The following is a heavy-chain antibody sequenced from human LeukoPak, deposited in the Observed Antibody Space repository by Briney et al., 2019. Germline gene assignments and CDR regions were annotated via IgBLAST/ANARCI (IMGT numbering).Heavy chain of an antibody. Sequence: SETLSFTCAVYGGSFSGYYWSWIRQPPGKGLEWIGEINHSGSTNYNPSLKSRVTISVDTSKNQFSLKLSSVTAADTAVYYCARSGGYSSPQNYWGQGTLVTVSS. J-gene: IGHJ4*02. CDR2: INHSGST. CDR1: GGSFSGYY. CDR3: ARSGGYSSPQNY. D-gene: IGHD6-19*01. V-gene: IGHV4-34*01.